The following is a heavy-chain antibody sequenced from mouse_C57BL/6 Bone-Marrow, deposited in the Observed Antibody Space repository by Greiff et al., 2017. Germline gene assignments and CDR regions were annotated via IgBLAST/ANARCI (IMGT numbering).Heavy chain of an antibody. D-gene: IGHD3-3*01. Sequence: VQLQQSGAELVRPGASVKLSCKASGYTFTDYYINWVKQRPGQGLEWIARLYPGSGNTYYNEKFKGKATLTAEKSSSTAYMQLSSLTSEDSAVYFCARRRAYLDDWGQGTTLTVSS. CDR1: GYTFTDYY. J-gene: IGHJ2*01. CDR3: ARRRAYLDD. CDR2: LYPGSGNT. V-gene: IGHV1-76*01.